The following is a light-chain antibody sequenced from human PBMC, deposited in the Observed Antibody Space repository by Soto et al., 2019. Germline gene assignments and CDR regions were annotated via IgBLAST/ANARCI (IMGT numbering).Light chain of an antibody. CDR3: QQYHKFWT. V-gene: IGKV1-5*03. Sequence: DIQMTQSPSTLSASVGDRVTITCRASQSVGSWLAWYQQKPGKAPKLLIYKASRLESGVPSRFSGSESGTEFTHTISNLQPDDFATYYCQQYHKFWTFGQGTKVEIK. CDR2: KAS. CDR1: QSVGSW. J-gene: IGKJ1*01.